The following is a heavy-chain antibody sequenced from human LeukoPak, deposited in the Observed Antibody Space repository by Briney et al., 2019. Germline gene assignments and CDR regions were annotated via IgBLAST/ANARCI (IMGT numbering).Heavy chain of an antibody. V-gene: IGHV3-33*01. J-gene: IGHJ4*02. CDR1: EFTFSSYG. CDR3: ARDTRYYFDY. Sequence: PGGSLRLSCTASEFTFSSYGMHWVRQAPGKGLEWVAVIWYDGSNKYYADSVKGRFTISRDNSKNTLYLQMNSLRAEDTAVYYCARDTRYYFDYWGQGTLVTVSS. CDR2: IWYDGSNK.